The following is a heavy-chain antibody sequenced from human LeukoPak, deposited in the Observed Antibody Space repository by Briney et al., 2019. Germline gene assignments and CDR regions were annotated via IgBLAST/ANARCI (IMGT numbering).Heavy chain of an antibody. CDR2: VHYSGST. CDR3: ARRSTVAGRGRFDP. V-gene: IGHV4-39*01. CDR1: GGSIRSTSYY. J-gene: IGHJ5*02. Sequence: SETLSLTCTVSGGSIRSTSYYWGWIRQPPGKGLEWLGSVHYSGSTYDNPSLKSRVTISVDTSKNQFSLKLISVTAADTAVYYCARRSTVAGRGRFDPWGQGTLVTVPS. D-gene: IGHD6-19*01.